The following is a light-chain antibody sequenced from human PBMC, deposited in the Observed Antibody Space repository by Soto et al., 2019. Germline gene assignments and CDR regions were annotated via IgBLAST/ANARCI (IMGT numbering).Light chain of an antibody. Sequence: DIQMTQSPSSLSASVGDRVTITCRASQGIRHYLAWYQQKPGKVPKLLIYAASTLQSGVPSRFSDSGAGIDFILTISSLQPEDGATYYCQKYNSAPWTFGQGNKLHIK. V-gene: IGKV1-27*01. J-gene: IGKJ1*01. CDR1: QGIRHY. CDR3: QKYNSAPWT. CDR2: AAS.